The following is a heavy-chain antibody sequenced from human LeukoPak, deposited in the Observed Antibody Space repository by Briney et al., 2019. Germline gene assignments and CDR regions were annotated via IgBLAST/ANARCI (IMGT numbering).Heavy chain of an antibody. Sequence: GGSLRLSCAASGFTFSDYYMSWIRQAPGKGLEWVSYISSSGSTIYYADSVKGRFTISRDNAKNSLYLQVNSLRAEDTAVYYCARTDFWGGSALDYWGQGTLVTVSS. CDR3: ARTDFWGGSALDY. J-gene: IGHJ4*02. CDR1: GFTFSDYY. V-gene: IGHV3-11*01. CDR2: ISSSGSTI. D-gene: IGHD3-3*01.